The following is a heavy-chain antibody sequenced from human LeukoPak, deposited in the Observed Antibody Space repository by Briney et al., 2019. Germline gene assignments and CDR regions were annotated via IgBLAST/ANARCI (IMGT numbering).Heavy chain of an antibody. D-gene: IGHD5-12*01. CDR1: GYTFTSYW. CDR3: ARRDYSGYDFSYFDY. V-gene: IGHV5-51*01. Sequence: GESLKISCKGSGYTFTSYWIGWVRQMPGKGLEWMGIIYPGDSDTRYSPSFQGQVTISADKSITTAYLQWSSLKASDTAMYYCARRDYSGYDFSYFDYWSQGTLVTVSS. J-gene: IGHJ4*02. CDR2: IYPGDSDT.